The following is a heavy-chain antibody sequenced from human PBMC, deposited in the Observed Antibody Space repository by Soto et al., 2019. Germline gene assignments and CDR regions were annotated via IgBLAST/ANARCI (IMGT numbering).Heavy chain of an antibody. CDR3: ARAYCCGGSCYSGY. Sequence: QVQLVQSGAEVKKPGASVKVSGKASGYTFTSYDINWGRQATGQGFEWMGWMNRNSGNTGYAQKFQGRVTMTRNTSISTAYMELSSLRSEDTAVYYCARAYCCGGSCYSGYWGQGTMVTVSS. CDR1: GYTFTSYD. J-gene: IGHJ4*02. CDR2: MNRNSGNT. V-gene: IGHV1-8*01. D-gene: IGHD2-15*01.